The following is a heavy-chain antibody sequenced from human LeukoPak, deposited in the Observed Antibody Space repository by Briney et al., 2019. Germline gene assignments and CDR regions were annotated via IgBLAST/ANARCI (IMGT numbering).Heavy chain of an antibody. CDR2: ISSNGGST. J-gene: IGHJ4*02. CDR1: GFTFSSYA. Sequence: PGGSLRLSCSASGFTFSSYAMHWVRQAPGKGLEYVSAISSNGGSTYYADSVKGRFTISRDNSKNTLYLQMSSLRAEDTAVYYCVKDRRYYYGSGSYYNNYFDYWGQGTLVTVFS. V-gene: IGHV3-64D*06. CDR3: VKDRRYYYGSGSYYNNYFDY. D-gene: IGHD3-10*01.